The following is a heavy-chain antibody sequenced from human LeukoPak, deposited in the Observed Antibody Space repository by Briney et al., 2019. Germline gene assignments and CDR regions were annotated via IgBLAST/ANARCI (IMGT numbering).Heavy chain of an antibody. J-gene: IGHJ5*02. CDR1: GFTFSSYS. Sequence: GGSLRLSCAASGFTFSSYSMTWVRQAPGKGLEWVSYISSSSSTIYYADSVKGRFTISRDNSKNTLYLQMNSLRAEDTAVYYCARSYYYGSGSYVNWFDPWGQGTLVTVSS. CDR3: ARSYYYGSGSYVNWFDP. D-gene: IGHD3-10*01. CDR2: ISSSSSTI. V-gene: IGHV3-48*01.